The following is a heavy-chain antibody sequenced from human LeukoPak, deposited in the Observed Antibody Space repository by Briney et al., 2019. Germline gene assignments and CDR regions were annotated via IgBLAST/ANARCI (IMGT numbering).Heavy chain of an antibody. D-gene: IGHD3-10*01. CDR3: AGSYYYGSGSYYPHAFDI. CDR1: GYSFTSYW. Sequence: GESLKISCKGSGYSFTSYWIGWVRQMPGKGLEWMGIIYPGDSDTRYSPSYQSQVTISADKSISTAYLQWSSLKASDTAMYYCAGSYYYGSGSYYPHAFDIWGQGTMVTVSS. CDR2: IYPGDSDT. V-gene: IGHV5-51*01. J-gene: IGHJ3*02.